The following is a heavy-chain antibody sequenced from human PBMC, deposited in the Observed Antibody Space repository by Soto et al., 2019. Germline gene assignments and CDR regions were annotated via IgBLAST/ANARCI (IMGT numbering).Heavy chain of an antibody. CDR1: GDTFTGYY. D-gene: IGHD3-10*01. CDR2: INPNSGGT. V-gene: IGHV1-2*02. CDR3: ARDLITYYYGSGSYPYGMDV. Sequence: ASVKVSCKASGDTFTGYYMHWVRQAPGQGLEWMGWINPNSGGTNYAQKFQGRVTMTRDTSISTAYMELSRLRSDDTAVYYCARDLITYYYGSGSYPYGMDVWGQGTTVTVSS. J-gene: IGHJ6*02.